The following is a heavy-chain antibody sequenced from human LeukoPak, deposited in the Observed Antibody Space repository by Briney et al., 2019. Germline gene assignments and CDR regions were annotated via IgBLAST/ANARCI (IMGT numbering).Heavy chain of an antibody. J-gene: IGHJ4*02. D-gene: IGHD1-26*01. V-gene: IGHV3-64*01. CDR2: ISGNGRSI. Sequence: GSLRLSCAASGFTFNTFAMHWVRQAPGRGLEYVSAISGNGRSIYYAPSVRGRFTISRDNAKNTVDLHMGSLRAEDMAVYYCAGHSRGVGYWGQGTLVTVSS. CDR1: GFTFNTFA. CDR3: AGHSRGVGY.